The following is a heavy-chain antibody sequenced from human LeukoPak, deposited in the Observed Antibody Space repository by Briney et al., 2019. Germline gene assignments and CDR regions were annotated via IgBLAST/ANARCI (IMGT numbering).Heavy chain of an antibody. CDR3: ARSRLTLPGSGHDYFFDY. V-gene: IGHV3-74*01. CDR2: IDSDGSST. Sequence: GGSLRLSCAASGFIFRSYWMHWVRQAPGKGLVWVSRIDSDGSSTYYADSVKGRFTISRDNSKNTLYLQMNSLRAEDTAVYYCARSRLTLPGSGHDYFFDYWGQGTLVTVSS. CDR1: GFIFRSYW. J-gene: IGHJ4*02. D-gene: IGHD2-15*01.